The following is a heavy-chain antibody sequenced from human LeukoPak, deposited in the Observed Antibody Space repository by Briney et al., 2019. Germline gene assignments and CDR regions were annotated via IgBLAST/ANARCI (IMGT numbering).Heavy chain of an antibody. CDR2: ISSSATTM. Sequence: KPGGSPRLSCAASGFTFSNYYMSWIRQAPGKGLEWVSYISSSATTMYYADSVKDRFIISRDNAKNSLFLQMNSLRAEDTAVYYCARGDYDKYGMDVWGQGTTVTVSS. CDR3: ARGDYDKYGMDV. CDR1: GFTFSNYY. V-gene: IGHV3-11*01. J-gene: IGHJ6*02.